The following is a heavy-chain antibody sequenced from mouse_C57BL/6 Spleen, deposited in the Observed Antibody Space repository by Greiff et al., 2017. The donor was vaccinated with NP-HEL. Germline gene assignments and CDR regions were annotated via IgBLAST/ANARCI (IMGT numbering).Heavy chain of an antibody. J-gene: IGHJ4*01. CDR2: IDPSDSYT. D-gene: IGHD1-3*01. CDR3: ARSEWAMDY. CDR1: GYTFTSYW. Sequence: VQLQQPGAELVMPGASVKLSCKASGYTFTSYWMHWVKQRPGQGLEWIGEIDPSDSYTNYNQKVKGKSTLTVDKSSSTAYMQLSSLTSEDSAVYYCARSEWAMDYWGQGTSVTVSS. V-gene: IGHV1-69*01.